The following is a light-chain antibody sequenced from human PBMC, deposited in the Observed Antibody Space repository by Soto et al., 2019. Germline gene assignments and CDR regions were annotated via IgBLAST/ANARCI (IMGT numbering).Light chain of an antibody. CDR1: SSDVGCYNY. V-gene: IGLV2-14*01. Sequence: QSALTQPASVSGSPGQSITISCTGTSSDVGCYNYVSWYQQHPGKAPTLMIYDVINRPSGVSNRFSGSKPGNTASLTISGLQAEDEADYYCSSYTSSSTVVFGGGTKLTVL. CDR2: DVI. CDR3: SSYTSSSTVV. J-gene: IGLJ2*01.